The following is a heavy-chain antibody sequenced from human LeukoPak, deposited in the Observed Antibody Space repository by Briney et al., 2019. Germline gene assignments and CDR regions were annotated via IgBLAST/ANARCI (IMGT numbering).Heavy chain of an antibody. J-gene: IGHJ3*02. CDR2: IYWDDDK. CDR1: GFSLSTSGVG. D-gene: IGHD3-3*01. CDR3: ARPVLRFLEWFDAFDI. V-gene: IGHV2-5*02. Sequence: ESGPTLVNPTQTLTLTCTFSGFSLSTSGVGVGWIRQPPGKALEWFAVIYWDDDKRYSPSLNSRLTITKDTSKNQVVLTMTNMDPVDTATYYCARPVLRFLEWFDAFDIWGQGTMVTVSS.